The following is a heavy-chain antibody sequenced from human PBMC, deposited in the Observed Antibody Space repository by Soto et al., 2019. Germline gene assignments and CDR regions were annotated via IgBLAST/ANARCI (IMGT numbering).Heavy chain of an antibody. V-gene: IGHV4-31*03. Sequence: SETLSLTCTVSGGSISSGGYYWSWIRQHPGKGLEWIGYIYYSGSTYYNPSLKSRVTISVDTSKNQFSLKLSSVTVADTAVYYCARERGYDFWSGFPPYYYGMDVWGQGTTVTVSS. J-gene: IGHJ6*02. D-gene: IGHD3-3*01. CDR1: GGSISSGGYY. CDR2: IYYSGST. CDR3: ARERGYDFWSGFPPYYYGMDV.